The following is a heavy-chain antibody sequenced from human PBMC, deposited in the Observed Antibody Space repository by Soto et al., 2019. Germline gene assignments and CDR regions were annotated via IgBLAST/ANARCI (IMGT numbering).Heavy chain of an antibody. D-gene: IGHD3-3*01. Sequence: EVQLVESGGGLVKPGGSLRLSCAASGFTFSSYSMYWVRQAPGKGLEWVSSISTTSSYIYYADSVKGRFTISRDNAKNALCLQMNSLRAEDTAVYYCARIFWSGTITEYYFDYWGQGTRVTVSS. CDR1: GFTFSSYS. CDR2: ISTTSSYI. CDR3: ARIFWSGTITEYYFDY. J-gene: IGHJ4*02. V-gene: IGHV3-21*01.